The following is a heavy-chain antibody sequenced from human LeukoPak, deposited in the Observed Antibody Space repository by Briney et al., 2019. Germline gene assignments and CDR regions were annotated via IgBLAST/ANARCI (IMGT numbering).Heavy chain of an antibody. Sequence: ASVNVSCKASVGTFISYSIRWVRQAPGQGLEWMGGIIPIFGTANYAQKFQGRVTISADESTRTAYLGLSSLRSEDTAVYYCARVGGGDGFDYWGQGTLVTVSS. CDR2: IIPIFGTA. V-gene: IGHV1-69*13. CDR3: ARVGGGDGFDY. D-gene: IGHD3-16*01. CDR1: VGTFISYS. J-gene: IGHJ4*02.